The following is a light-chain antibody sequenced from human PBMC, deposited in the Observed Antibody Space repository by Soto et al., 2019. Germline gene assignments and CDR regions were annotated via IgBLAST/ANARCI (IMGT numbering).Light chain of an antibody. J-gene: IGKJ3*01. CDR1: QSISSY. V-gene: IGKV1-39*01. CDR3: QRSYSIPPT. CDR2: AAS. Sequence: DIQMTQSPSSLSASVGDRVTITCRASQSISSYLNWYRQKPGKAPELLIYAASSLQSGVPSRFSGSGSGTDFTLTISSLQPEDFATYYCQRSYSIPPTFGPGTKVDI.